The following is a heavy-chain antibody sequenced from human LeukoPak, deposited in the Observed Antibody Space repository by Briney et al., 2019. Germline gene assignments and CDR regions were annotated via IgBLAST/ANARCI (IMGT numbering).Heavy chain of an antibody. Sequence: GGSLRLSCAASGFTFSGSAMHWVRQAPGKGLEWVGRIRSKANSYTTAYAASGKGRFTIYRDDSKHTAYLQMNSLKTEDTAVYYCTRPDLAYCGGDCYGHDAFDIWGQGTMVTVSS. V-gene: IGHV3-73*01. D-gene: IGHD2-21*02. J-gene: IGHJ3*02. CDR2: IRSKANSYTT. CDR1: GFTFSGSA. CDR3: TRPDLAYCGGDCYGHDAFDI.